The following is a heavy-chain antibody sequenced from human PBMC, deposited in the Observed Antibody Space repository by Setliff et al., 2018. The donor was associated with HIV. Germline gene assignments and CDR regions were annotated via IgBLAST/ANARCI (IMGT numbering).Heavy chain of an antibody. CDR1: GYSISSGYY. Sequence: SETLSLTCTVSGYSISSGYYWGWIRQPPGKGLEWIGSIYHSGNTYYNPSLKSRVTISVDTSKNQFSLKLSSVTAADTAVYYCARDTGYNSFDYWGQGTLVTVSS. V-gene: IGHV4-38-2*02. J-gene: IGHJ4*02. CDR2: IYHSGNT. D-gene: IGHD5-18*01. CDR3: ARDTGYNSFDY.